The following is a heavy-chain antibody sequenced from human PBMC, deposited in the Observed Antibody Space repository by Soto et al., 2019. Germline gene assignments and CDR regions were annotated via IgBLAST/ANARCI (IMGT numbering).Heavy chain of an antibody. V-gene: IGHV2-5*01. J-gene: IGHJ4*02. CDR2: IYWNDDK. CDR3: VYSSRYTKSWYVVDD. CDR1: GFSLSTGGPG. Sequence: SGPMLVNPTQTLTLTCSFSGFSLSTGGPGVGWIRQPPGKALEWLTLIYWNDDKRYNASLKSRLTITKDTSKNQVVLTMTNMDPVDTATYYCVYSSRYTKSWYVVDDWGQGILVTL. D-gene: IGHD6-13*01.